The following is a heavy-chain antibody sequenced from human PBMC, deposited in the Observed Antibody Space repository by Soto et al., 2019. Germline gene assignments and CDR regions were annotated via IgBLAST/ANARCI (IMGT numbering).Heavy chain of an antibody. CDR1: GFTFSSYA. D-gene: IGHD3-10*01. Sequence: GGSLRLSCAASGFTFSSYAMSWVRQAPGKGLEWVSAISGSGGSTYYADSVKGRFTISRDNPQNTLYLQMNSLRAEDTAVYYCAKDLGRYYYGSGNSDLYGMDVWRQGTTVTVSS. CDR3: AKDLGRYYYGSGNSDLYGMDV. V-gene: IGHV3-23*01. CDR2: ISGSGGST. J-gene: IGHJ6*02.